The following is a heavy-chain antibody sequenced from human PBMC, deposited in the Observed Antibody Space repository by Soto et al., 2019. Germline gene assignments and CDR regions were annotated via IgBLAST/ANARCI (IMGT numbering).Heavy chain of an antibody. D-gene: IGHD6-19*01. Sequence: QITLKESGPPLVKPTQTLTLTCTFSGFSLSTTRVGVGWIRQPPGKALEWLALIYWDDDKRYSPFLKSRLTITKDTSKNQVVLTMTNMDPMDTATYFCAHTLVAGLGYYFDYGGQGTLVTVSS. CDR2: IYWDDDK. CDR1: GFSLSTTRVG. CDR3: AHTLVAGLGYYFDY. J-gene: IGHJ4*02. V-gene: IGHV2-5*02.